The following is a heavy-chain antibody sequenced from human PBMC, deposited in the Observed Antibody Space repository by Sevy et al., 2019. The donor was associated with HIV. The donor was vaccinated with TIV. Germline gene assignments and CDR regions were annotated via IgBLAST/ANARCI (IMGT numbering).Heavy chain of an antibody. CDR3: AKPHIVPGGMDV. J-gene: IGHJ6*02. Sequence: GGSLRLSCVVSGLDFKEAWMTWVRQAPGKGLEWVGRIKSESDGGTVDYAAPVKGRFTISRDDSRNTLFLEMDSLKTEDTAVYYCAKPHIVPGGMDVWGQGTTVTVSS. CDR1: GLDFKEAW. D-gene: IGHD2-21*01. CDR2: IKSESDGGTV. V-gene: IGHV3-15*01.